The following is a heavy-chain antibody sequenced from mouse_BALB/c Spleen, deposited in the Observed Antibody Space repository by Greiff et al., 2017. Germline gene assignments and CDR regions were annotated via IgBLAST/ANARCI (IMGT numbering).Heavy chain of an antibody. Sequence: VTLKVSGAELVKPGASVKLSCTASGFNIKDTYMHWVKQRPEQGLEWIGRIDPANGNTKYDPKFQGKATITADTSSNTAYLQLSSLTSEDTAVYYCARGYEDYYAMDYWGQGTSVTVSS. J-gene: IGHJ4*01. CDR2: IDPANGNT. D-gene: IGHD2-14*01. CDR1: GFNIKDTY. CDR3: ARGYEDYYAMDY. V-gene: IGHV14-3*02.